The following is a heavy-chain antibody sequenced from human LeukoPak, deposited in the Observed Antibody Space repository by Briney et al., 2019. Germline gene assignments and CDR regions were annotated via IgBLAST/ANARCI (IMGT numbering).Heavy chain of an antibody. Sequence: GASVKVSCKASGYTFTTYGISWVRQAPGQGLEWVGWISAYNGNTNYAQRFQGRVTMTTDTSTSTAYMELSSLRSEDTAVYYCARTSARDSSGYYSYYFDYWGQGTLVTVSS. CDR3: ARTSARDSSGYYSYYFDY. D-gene: IGHD3-22*01. V-gene: IGHV1-18*01. CDR1: GYTFTTYG. J-gene: IGHJ4*02. CDR2: ISAYNGNT.